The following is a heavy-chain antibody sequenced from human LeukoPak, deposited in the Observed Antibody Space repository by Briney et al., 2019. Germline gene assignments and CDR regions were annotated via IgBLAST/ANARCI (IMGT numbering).Heavy chain of an antibody. CDR1: GFTFSSYW. Sequence: QTGGSLRLSCAASGFTFSSYWMHWVRQAPGKGLVWVSRINSDGSSTSYADSVKGRLTISRDNAKNTLYLQMNSLRAEDTAVYYCSRARGGDSLFDYWGQGTLVTVSS. CDR3: SRARGGDSLFDY. J-gene: IGHJ4*02. CDR2: INSDGSST. D-gene: IGHD2-21*02. V-gene: IGHV3-74*01.